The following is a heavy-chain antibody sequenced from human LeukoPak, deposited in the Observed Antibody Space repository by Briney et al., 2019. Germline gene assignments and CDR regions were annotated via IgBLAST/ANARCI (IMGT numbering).Heavy chain of an antibody. CDR3: AREWGASVPIDY. D-gene: IGHD4/OR15-4a*01. Sequence: GGSLRLSCAASGFPFSSYWMHWVRQAPGKGLVWVSRVTSEGTTTYYADSVKGRFTVSRDNAKNTLYLQMNSLRAEDTAMYYCAREWGASVPIDYWGQGTLVTVSS. CDR1: GFPFSSYW. CDR2: VTSEGTTT. J-gene: IGHJ4*02. V-gene: IGHV3-74*01.